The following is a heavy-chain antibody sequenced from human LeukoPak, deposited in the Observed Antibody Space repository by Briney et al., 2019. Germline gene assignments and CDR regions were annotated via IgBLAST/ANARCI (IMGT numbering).Heavy chain of an antibody. V-gene: IGHV4-59*01. CDR2: IYYSGST. CDR1: GGSISSYY. J-gene: IGHJ4*02. D-gene: IGHD6-6*01. Sequence: SETLSLTCTVSGGSISSYYWSWNRQPPGKGLEWIGYIYYSGSTNYNPSLKSRVTISVDTSKNQFSLKLSSVTAADTAVYYCARGDSSSSFLCDYWGQGTLVTVSS. CDR3: ARGDSSSSFLCDY.